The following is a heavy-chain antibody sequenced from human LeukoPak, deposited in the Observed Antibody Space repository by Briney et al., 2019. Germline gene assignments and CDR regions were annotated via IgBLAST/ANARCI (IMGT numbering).Heavy chain of an antibody. V-gene: IGHV4-39*07. CDR3: CGSGWFAGPFGY. Sequence: SETLSLTCSVSGGSITKNGYYWGWIRQSPETGLEWIGSMHYSGSTYYNPSLNSRVTISVDTSKNQFSLKLTSVAAADTAVYYCCGSGWFAGPFGYWGQGALVTVSS. D-gene: IGHD6-19*01. CDR1: GGSITKNGYY. J-gene: IGHJ4*02. CDR2: MHYSGST.